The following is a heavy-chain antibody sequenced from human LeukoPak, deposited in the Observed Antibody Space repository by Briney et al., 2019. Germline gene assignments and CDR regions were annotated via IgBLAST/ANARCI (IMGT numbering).Heavy chain of an antibody. J-gene: IGHJ5*02. V-gene: IGHV3-23*01. Sequence: QPGGSLRLSCAASGFTFSSYWMHWVRQAPGKGLEWVSAISGSGGSTYYADSVKGRFTISRDNSKNTLYLQMNSLRAEDTAVYYCAKVGSSSGWHWNWFDPWGQGTLVTVSS. CDR2: ISGSGGST. D-gene: IGHD6-19*01. CDR1: GFTFSSYW. CDR3: AKVGSSSGWHWNWFDP.